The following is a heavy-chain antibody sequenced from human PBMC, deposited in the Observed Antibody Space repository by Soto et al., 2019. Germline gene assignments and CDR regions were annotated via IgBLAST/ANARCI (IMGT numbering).Heavy chain of an antibody. Sequence: EVQLLESGGGLVQPGGSLRLSCAASGFTFSNFAMSWYRQAPGKGLEWVSVINGNGRSKYHADSVQGRFTISRDNSKNGQYLHIDIMRAGDMALYYCAKGRLVGVTPFPDFWGQGTLVPVSS. V-gene: IGHV3-23*01. CDR3: AKGRLVGVTPFPDF. J-gene: IGHJ4*02. CDR1: GFTFSNFA. D-gene: IGHD3-22*01. CDR2: INGNGRSK.